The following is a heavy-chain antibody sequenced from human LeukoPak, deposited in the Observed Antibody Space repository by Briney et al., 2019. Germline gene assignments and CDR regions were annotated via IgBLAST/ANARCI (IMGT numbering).Heavy chain of an antibody. CDR1: GISFSNYS. V-gene: IGHV3-21*01. D-gene: IGHD3-10*01. J-gene: IGHJ4*02. CDR2: ISSSRFI. Sequence: PGGSLRLSCAASGISFSNYSMNWVRQAPGKGLEWVSLISSSRFIYYGDSVKGRFTISRDNAKKSLYLQMNSLRAEDTAVYYCARGSLVHYYGSGSYRIRAGFDSWGQGTLVTVSS. CDR3: ARGSLVHYYGSGSYRIRAGFDS.